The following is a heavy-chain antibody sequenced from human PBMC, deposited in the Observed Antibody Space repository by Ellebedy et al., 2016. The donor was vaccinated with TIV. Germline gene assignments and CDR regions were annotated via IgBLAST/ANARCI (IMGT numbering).Heavy chain of an antibody. V-gene: IGHV3-9*01. J-gene: IGHJ4*02. Sequence: SLKISCAASGFTFDDYAMHWVRQAPGKGLEWVSGISWNSGSIGYADSVKGRFTISRDNAKNSLYLQMNSLRAEDTALYYCAKDPDQYGSGSYIFDYWGQGTLVTVSS. CDR2: ISWNSGSI. CDR1: GFTFDDYA. D-gene: IGHD3-10*01. CDR3: AKDPDQYGSGSYIFDY.